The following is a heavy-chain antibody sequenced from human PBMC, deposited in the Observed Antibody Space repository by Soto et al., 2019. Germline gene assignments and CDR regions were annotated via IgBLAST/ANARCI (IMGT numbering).Heavy chain of an antibody. CDR1: GFTFSSYG. CDR2: ISYDGSNK. Sequence: PGGSLRLSCAASGFTFSSYGMHWVRQAPGKGLEWVAVISYDGSNKYYADSVKGRVTISRDNSKNTLYLQMNSMRAKDTAVYYCAKDQGPTGGCDYWGQGTRVTVSA. J-gene: IGHJ4*02. CDR3: AKDQGPTGGCDY. V-gene: IGHV3-30*18. D-gene: IGHD1-26*01.